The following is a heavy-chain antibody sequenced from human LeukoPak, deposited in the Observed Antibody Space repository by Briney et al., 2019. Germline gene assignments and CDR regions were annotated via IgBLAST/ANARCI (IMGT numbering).Heavy chain of an antibody. CDR1: GFNVSSNY. Sequence: GVSLRLSCAASGFNVSSNYMSWVRQAPGKGLEWVSVFYRGGSTYYADSVKGRLTISRDNSKNTLYLQMNSLRAEDTAVYYCAKLRTPLMPTPTPVDYWGQGTLVTVSS. J-gene: IGHJ4*02. V-gene: IGHV3-53*01. CDR3: AKLRTPLMPTPTPVDY. D-gene: IGHD2-8*01. CDR2: FYRGGST.